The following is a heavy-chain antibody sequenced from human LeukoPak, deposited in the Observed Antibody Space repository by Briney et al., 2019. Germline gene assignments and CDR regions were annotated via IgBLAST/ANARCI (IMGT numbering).Heavy chain of an antibody. V-gene: IGHV3-74*01. CDR3: GRITGAYNLVDY. J-gene: IGHJ4*02. Sequence: GGSLRLSCAASGFTFSSYWMHWVRQAPGKGLVWVSRISSDGSHTFHADSVKGRFAMSRDNAKNTLYLQMNSLRVEDTAVYYCGRITGAYNLVDYWGQGTLVTVSS. CDR1: GFTFSSYW. CDR2: ISSDGSHT. D-gene: IGHD1-14*01.